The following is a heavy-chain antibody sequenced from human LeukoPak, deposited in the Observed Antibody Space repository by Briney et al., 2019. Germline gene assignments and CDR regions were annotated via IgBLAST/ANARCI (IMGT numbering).Heavy chain of an antibody. Sequence: SETLSLTCAVSGGSISSGGYSWSWIRQPPGKGLEWIGYIYRSGSTYYNPSLKSRVTISVGRSKNQFSLKLSSVTAADTAVYYCARGVVVVPAAIGAYWFDPWGQGTLVTVSS. D-gene: IGHD2-2*01. CDR3: ARGVVVVPAAIGAYWFDP. CDR1: GGSISSGGYS. V-gene: IGHV4-30-2*01. J-gene: IGHJ5*02. CDR2: IYRSGST.